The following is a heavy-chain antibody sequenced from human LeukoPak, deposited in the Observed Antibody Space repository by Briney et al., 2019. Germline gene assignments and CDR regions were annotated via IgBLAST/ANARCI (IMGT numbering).Heavy chain of an antibody. V-gene: IGHV4-34*01. CDR1: GGSFSGYY. J-gene: IGHJ3*02. Sequence: SETLSLTCAVYGGSFSGYYWSWIRQPPGKGLEWIGEINHSGSTNYNPSLKSRVTISVDASKNQFSLKLSSVTAADTAVYYCARDLLGGTEVNAFDIWGHGTMVTVSS. CDR3: ARDLLGGTEVNAFDI. CDR2: INHSGST. D-gene: IGHD2-15*01.